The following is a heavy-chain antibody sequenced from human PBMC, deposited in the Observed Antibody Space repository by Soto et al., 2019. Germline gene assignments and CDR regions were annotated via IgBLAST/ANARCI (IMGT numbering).Heavy chain of an antibody. V-gene: IGHV1-18*04. Sequence: ASVKVSCKASGYTFTSYGISWVRQAPGQGLEWMGWISAYNGNTNYAQKLQGRVTMTTDTSTSTAYMELRSLRSDDTAVYYCARGENSYSYRHYYGMDVWGQGTTVTVSS. CDR3: ARGENSYSYRHYYGMDV. CDR2: ISAYNGNT. CDR1: GYTFTSYG. J-gene: IGHJ6*02. D-gene: IGHD5-18*01.